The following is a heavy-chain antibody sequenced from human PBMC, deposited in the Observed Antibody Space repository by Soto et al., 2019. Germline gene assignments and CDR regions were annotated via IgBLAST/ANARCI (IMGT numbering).Heavy chain of an antibody. D-gene: IGHD3-9*01. CDR2: ISSSSSTI. J-gene: IGHJ4*02. CDR3: SRERRDYDILTGYSRQIDY. CDR1: GFTFSSYS. Sequence: GGSLRLSCAASGFTFSSYSMNWVRQAPGKGLEWVSYISSSSSTIYYADSVKGRFTISRDNAKNSLYLQMNSLRAEDTAVYYCSRERRDYDILTGYSRQIDYWGQGTLVTVSS. V-gene: IGHV3-48*01.